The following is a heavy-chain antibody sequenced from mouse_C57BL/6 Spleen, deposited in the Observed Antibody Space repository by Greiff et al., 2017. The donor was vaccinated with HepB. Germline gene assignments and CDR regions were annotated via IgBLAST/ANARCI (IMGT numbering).Heavy chain of an antibody. J-gene: IGHJ2*01. Sequence: QVQLQQPGAELVMPGASVKLSCKASGYTFTSYWMHWVKQRPGQGLEWIGEIDPSDSYTNYNQKFKGKSTLTVGKSSSTAYMQLSSLTSEDSAVYYCARGRDTTVVDYWGQGTTLTVSS. V-gene: IGHV1-69*01. CDR2: IDPSDSYT. CDR1: GYTFTSYW. D-gene: IGHD1-1*01. CDR3: ARGRDTTVVDY.